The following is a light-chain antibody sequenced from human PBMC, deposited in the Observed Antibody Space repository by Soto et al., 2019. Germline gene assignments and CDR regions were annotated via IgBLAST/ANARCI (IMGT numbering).Light chain of an antibody. V-gene: IGKV1-12*01. CDR3: QQTSSFPLT. CDR2: AAS. Sequence: DIQVTQSPSSVSASVGDRVTITCRTSQGLVNWLAWYQQKPGKDPKLLIYAASNSQSGVPSRFSGSGSGTDFTLTISSLQPEDFATYYCQQTSSFPLTFGGGTKVEIK. J-gene: IGKJ4*01. CDR1: QGLVNW.